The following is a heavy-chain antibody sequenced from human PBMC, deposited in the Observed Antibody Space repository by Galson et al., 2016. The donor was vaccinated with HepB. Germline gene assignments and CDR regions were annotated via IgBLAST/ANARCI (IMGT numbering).Heavy chain of an antibody. J-gene: IGHJ4*02. CDR2: IRKKANNYAT. D-gene: IGHD2-2*01. CDR1: GFTFSDSA. V-gene: IGHV3-73*01. CDR3: ATSSPSSQPAN. Sequence: SLRLSCAASGFTFSDSAMHWVRQPSGKGLEWVGRIRKKANNYATSYGASVKGRFTISRDGSKDTAYLQMTGLKAEDTAVYYCATSSPSSQPANWGQGTLVTVSS.